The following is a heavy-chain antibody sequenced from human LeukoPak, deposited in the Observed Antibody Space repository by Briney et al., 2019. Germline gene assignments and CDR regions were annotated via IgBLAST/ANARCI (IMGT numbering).Heavy chain of an antibody. D-gene: IGHD3-22*01. CDR3: ARDNYYDSSGYYYLFDY. CDR1: GFTFSSYA. CDR2: ISYDGSNK. J-gene: IGHJ4*02. Sequence: GRSLRLSCAASGFTFSSYAMHWVRQAPGKGLEWVAVISYDGSNKYYADSVKGRFTISRDNSKNTLYLQMNSLRAEDTAVYYCARDNYYDSSGYYYLFDYWGQGTLVTVSS. V-gene: IGHV3-30*04.